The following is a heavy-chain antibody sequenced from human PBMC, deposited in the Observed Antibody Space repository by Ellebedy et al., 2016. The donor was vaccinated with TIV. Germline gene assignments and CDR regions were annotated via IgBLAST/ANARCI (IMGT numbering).Heavy chain of an antibody. CDR1: GFTFSNYA. J-gene: IGHJ4*02. Sequence: GESLKISCAASGFTFSNYAMSWVRQAPGKGLEWVSGFGASGDSTYYADSVKGRFTISRDNSKRTVDLQMNSLRAEDTAVYFCAKDRTPGDGYWVFDNWGQGTLVSVSS. D-gene: IGHD5-18*01. CDR3: AKDRTPGDGYWVFDN. CDR2: FGASGDST. V-gene: IGHV3-23*01.